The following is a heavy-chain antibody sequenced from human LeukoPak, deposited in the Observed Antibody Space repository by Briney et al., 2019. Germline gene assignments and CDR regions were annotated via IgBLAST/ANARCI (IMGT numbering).Heavy chain of an antibody. Sequence: SETLSLTCTVSGGSISSYYWSWIRQPPGKGLEWIGYIYYSGSTDYNPSLKSRVTISVDTSKNQFSLKLGSVTAADTAVYYCARHVSLDNGMDVWGQGTTVTVSS. CDR3: ARHVSLDNGMDV. CDR2: IYYSGST. J-gene: IGHJ6*02. D-gene: IGHD2-2*03. V-gene: IGHV4-59*08. CDR1: GGSISSYY.